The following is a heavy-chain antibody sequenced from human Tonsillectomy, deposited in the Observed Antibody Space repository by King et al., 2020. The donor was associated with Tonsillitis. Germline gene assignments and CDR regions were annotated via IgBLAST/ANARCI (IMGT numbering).Heavy chain of an antibody. V-gene: IGHV4-59*11. CDR2: IYNSGSTSGST. CDR1: GGSISGHY. J-gene: IGHJ4*02. Sequence: VQLQESGPGLVRPSETLSLTCTVSGGSISGHYCSWIRQPPGKGLEWIGYIYNSGSTSGSTKYNPPLSSRVTISVDTSRNQISLNLSPVTAADSAVYYCVAGAGWQLHYWGQGTLVTVSS. D-gene: IGHD5-24*01. CDR3: VAGAGWQLHY.